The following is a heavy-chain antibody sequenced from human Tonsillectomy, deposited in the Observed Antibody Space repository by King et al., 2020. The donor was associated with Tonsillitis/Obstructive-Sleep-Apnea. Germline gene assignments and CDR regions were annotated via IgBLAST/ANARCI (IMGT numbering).Heavy chain of an antibody. J-gene: IGHJ5*02. Sequence: VQLVESGAEVKKPGDSLKISCKGSGYSFTNYWINWVRQMPGKGLEWMGVIYPGDSHTRYSPSFQGQVTISADKSIDTAYLQWSSLKASDTAMDYCARRGAVGAENWFDPWGQGTLVTVAS. CDR1: GYSFTNYW. CDR2: IYPGDSHT. D-gene: IGHD6-19*01. CDR3: ARRGAVGAENWFDP. V-gene: IGHV5-51*01.